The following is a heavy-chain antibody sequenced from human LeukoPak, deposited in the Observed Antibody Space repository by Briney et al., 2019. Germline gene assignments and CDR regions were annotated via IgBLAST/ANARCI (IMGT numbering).Heavy chain of an antibody. CDR1: GFTFSSYA. Sequence: GGSLRLSCAASGFTFSSYAMSWVRQAPGKGPEWVSAISGSGGSTYYADSVKGRFTISRDNSKNTLYLQMNSLRAEDTAVYYCAKGKFGGWPSPGNDYWGQGTLVTVSS. D-gene: IGHD6-19*01. J-gene: IGHJ4*02. CDR3: AKGKFGGWPSPGNDY. CDR2: ISGSGGST. V-gene: IGHV3-23*01.